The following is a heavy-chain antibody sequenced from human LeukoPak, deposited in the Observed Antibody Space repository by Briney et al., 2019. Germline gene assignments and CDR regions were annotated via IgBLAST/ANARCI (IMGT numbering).Heavy chain of an antibody. CDR3: ARGGRYCSGGSCRNFDY. J-gene: IGHJ4*02. D-gene: IGHD2-15*01. V-gene: IGHV1-2*04. Sequence: ASVKVSCKASGYTFTGYYMHWVRQAPGQGLEWMGWINPNSGGTNYAQKFQGWVTMTRDTSISTAYMELSRLRSDDTAVYCCARGGRYCSGGSCRNFDYWGQGTLVTVSS. CDR1: GYTFTGYY. CDR2: INPNSGGT.